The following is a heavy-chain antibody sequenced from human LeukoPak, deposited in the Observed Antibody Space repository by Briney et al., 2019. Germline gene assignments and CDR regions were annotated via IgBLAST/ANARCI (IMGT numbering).Heavy chain of an antibody. CDR1: GFTFSFYS. Sequence: PERSLRLSCAASGFTFSFYSMHWVRQAPGKGLEWVALISYDGSNKYYADSVKGRFSISRDNSKNTLYLQMNSLRTEDTAVYYCARTENYDYLWGSFDYWGQGTLVTVSS. J-gene: IGHJ4*02. V-gene: IGHV3-30-3*01. D-gene: IGHD3-16*01. CDR2: ISYDGSNK. CDR3: ARTENYDYLWGSFDY.